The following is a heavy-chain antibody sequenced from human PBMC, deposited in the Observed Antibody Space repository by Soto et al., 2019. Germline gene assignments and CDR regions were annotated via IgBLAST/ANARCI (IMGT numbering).Heavy chain of an antibody. CDR2: ISGSGGT. J-gene: IGHJ3*02. Sequence: EVQLLESGGGLVQPGGSLRLSCAASGFTISNYAMSWARQAPGKGLEWVSSISGSGGTYYADSVKGRSTISRDSSKNTXXLXMNSLRAEDTAVYYCAKDQYDSDAYHWFADIWGPGTMLTVSS. V-gene: IGHV3-23*01. CDR3: AKDQYDSDAYHWFADI. CDR1: GFTISNYA. D-gene: IGHD3-16*01.